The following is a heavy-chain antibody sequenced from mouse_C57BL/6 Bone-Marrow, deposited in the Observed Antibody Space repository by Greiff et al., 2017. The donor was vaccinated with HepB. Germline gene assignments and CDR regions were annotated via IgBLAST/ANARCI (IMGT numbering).Heavy chain of an antibody. CDR1: GYTFTSYG. J-gene: IGHJ2*01. CDR2: IYPRSGNT. CDR3: ARSTMVGYFDY. D-gene: IGHD2-2*01. V-gene: IGHV1-81*01. Sequence: VQVVESGAELARPGASVKLSCKASGYTFTSYGISWVKQRTGQGLEWIGEIYPRSGNTYYNEKFKGKATLTADKSSSTAYMELRSLTSEDSAVYFCARSTMVGYFDYWGQGTTLTVSS.